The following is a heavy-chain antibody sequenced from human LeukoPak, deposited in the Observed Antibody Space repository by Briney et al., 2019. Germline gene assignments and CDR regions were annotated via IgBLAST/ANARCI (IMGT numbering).Heavy chain of an antibody. CDR1: GFSFITYG. Sequence: GGSLRLSCAASGFSFITYGMSWVRQPPGKGLEWVSGIGGDDSTYYADSLEGRFTISRDTSKNTLFLQINHLRAGDTAVYYCAKDSHSGYFDYWGQGTLVTVSS. CDR3: AKDSHSGYFDY. D-gene: IGHD1-26*01. V-gene: IGHV3-23*01. CDR2: IGGDDST. J-gene: IGHJ4*02.